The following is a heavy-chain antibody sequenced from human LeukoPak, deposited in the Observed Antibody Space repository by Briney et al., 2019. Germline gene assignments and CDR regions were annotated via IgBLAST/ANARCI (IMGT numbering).Heavy chain of an antibody. CDR1: GFTFSGSA. Sequence: GGSLKLSCAASGFTFSGSAMHWVRQASGKGLEWVGRIRSKANSYATAYAASVKGRFTISRDDSKNTAYLQMNSLKTEDTAVYYCARDQKYYDSSGAGAYWGQGTLVTVSS. V-gene: IGHV3-73*01. D-gene: IGHD3-22*01. CDR3: ARDQKYYDSSGAGAY. CDR2: IRSKANSYAT. J-gene: IGHJ4*02.